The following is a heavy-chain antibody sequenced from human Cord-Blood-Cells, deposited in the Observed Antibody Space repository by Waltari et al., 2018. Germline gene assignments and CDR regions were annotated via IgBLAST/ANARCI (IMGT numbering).Heavy chain of an antibody. J-gene: IGHJ4*02. V-gene: IGHV4-34*01. CDR3: ARHKTNFDY. CDR2: INHSGST. Sequence: QVQLQQLGAGLLRPSAALSLTCAVYGGSFSGYYWCRGRQPPGKGLEWIGEINHSGSTNYNPSLKSRVTISVDTSKNQFSLKLSSVTAADTAVYYCARHKTNFDYWGQGTLVTVSS. CDR1: GGSFSGYY.